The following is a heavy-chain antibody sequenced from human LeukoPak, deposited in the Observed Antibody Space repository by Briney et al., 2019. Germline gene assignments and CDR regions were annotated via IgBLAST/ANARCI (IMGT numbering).Heavy chain of an antibody. CDR1: GFTFSSYL. CDR3: AGGGSIEVAGY. Sequence: PGGSLILSCAASGFTFSSYLMHWVRQAPGKGLVWVSRINSEGNSTNYADSVKGRFTISRDNAKNTLYLQMNSLRVEDTAVYFCAGGGSIEVAGYWGQGTLVTVSS. CDR2: INSEGNST. V-gene: IGHV3-74*01. D-gene: IGHD6-19*01. J-gene: IGHJ4*02.